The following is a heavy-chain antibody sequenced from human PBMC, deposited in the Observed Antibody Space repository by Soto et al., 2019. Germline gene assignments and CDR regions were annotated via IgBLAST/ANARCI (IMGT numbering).Heavy chain of an antibody. CDR3: ARDLWLNGNKFFDY. D-gene: IGHD6-19*01. CDR2: IYPGDFVT. CDR1: GYSFTSYW. J-gene: IGHJ4*02. Sequence: PGESLKISCKGSGYSFTSYWIGWVRQMPGKGLEWMGIIYPGDFVTRYSPSFQGQVTISADISISTAYLQMNSLRAEDTVVYFCARDLWLNGNKFFDYWGQGTLVTVSS. V-gene: IGHV5-51*01.